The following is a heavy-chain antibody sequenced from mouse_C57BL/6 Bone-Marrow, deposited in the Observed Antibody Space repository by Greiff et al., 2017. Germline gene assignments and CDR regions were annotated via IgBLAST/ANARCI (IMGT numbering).Heavy chain of an antibody. CDR1: GYTFTSYG. Sequence: VKLMESGAELARPGASVKLSCKASGYTFTSYGISWVKQRTGQGLEWIGEIYPRSGNTYYNEKFKGKATLTADKSSSTAYMELRSLTSEDSAVYFCARTGWDWYFEVWGTGTTVTVSS. D-gene: IGHD1-1*02. V-gene: IGHV1-81*01. CDR3: ARTGWDWYFEV. CDR2: IYPRSGNT. J-gene: IGHJ1*03.